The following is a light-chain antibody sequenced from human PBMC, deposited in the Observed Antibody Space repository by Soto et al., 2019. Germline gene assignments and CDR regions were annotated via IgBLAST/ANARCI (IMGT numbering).Light chain of an antibody. Sequence: QSALTQPASVSGSPGQSITISCTGTGTDVGGHKYVSWYQQHPDTAPKLLIFEVSNRPSGVSNRFSGSKSGNTASLTISGLQAEDEADYYCSSYTSNSASYVFGSGTKLTVL. J-gene: IGLJ1*01. CDR3: SSYTSNSASYV. CDR1: GTDVGGHKY. CDR2: EVS. V-gene: IGLV2-14*01.